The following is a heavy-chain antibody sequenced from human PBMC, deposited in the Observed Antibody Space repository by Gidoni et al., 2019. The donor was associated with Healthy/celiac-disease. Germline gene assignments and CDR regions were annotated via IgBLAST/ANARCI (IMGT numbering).Heavy chain of an antibody. CDR1: GGSFIGYY. CDR2: INPSGST. V-gene: IGHV4-34*01. D-gene: IGHD5-12*01. CDR3: ARGFRGYNFFDYYYYMDV. J-gene: IGHJ6*03. Sequence: QVQLQQWGAGLLKPSETLALTCAVYGGSFIGYYWSWIRQPPGKGLEWIGEINPSGSTNYNPSLKSRVTISVDTSKNQFSLKLSSVTAADTAVYYCARGFRGYNFFDYYYYMDVWGKGTTVTVSS.